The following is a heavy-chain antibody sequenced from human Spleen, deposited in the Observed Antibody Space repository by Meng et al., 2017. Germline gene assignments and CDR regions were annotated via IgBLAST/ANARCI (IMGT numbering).Heavy chain of an antibody. V-gene: IGHV1-46*01. CDR3: TRDEFSRAADYYGMDV. J-gene: IGHJ6*02. Sequence: GESLKISCAASGFTFSSYGMHWVRQAPGQGLEWVGIFNPSGGTTTFAQNFQGRVTMTMDTSTGTFHMELSRLRSEDTAVYYCTRDEFSRAADYYGMDVWGQGTTVTVSS. D-gene: IGHD6-25*01. CDR2: FNPSGGTT. CDR1: GFTFSSYG.